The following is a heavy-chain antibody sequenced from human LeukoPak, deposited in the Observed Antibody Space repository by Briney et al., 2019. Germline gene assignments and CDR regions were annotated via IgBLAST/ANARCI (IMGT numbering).Heavy chain of an antibody. V-gene: IGHV1-2*02. CDR3: ARDYDSSGYYTGCVY. CDR1: GYTFTGYY. D-gene: IGHD3-22*01. Sequence: ASVKVSCKASGYTFTGYYMHWVRQAPGQGLEWMGWINPNSGGTNYAQKLQGRVTMTTDTSTSTAYMELRSLRSDDTAVYYCARDYDSSGYYTGCVYWGQGTLVTVSS. CDR2: INPNSGGT. J-gene: IGHJ4*02.